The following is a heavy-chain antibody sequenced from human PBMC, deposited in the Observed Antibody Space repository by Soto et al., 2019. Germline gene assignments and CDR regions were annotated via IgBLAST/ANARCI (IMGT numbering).Heavy chain of an antibody. CDR1: GYTFSSYG. V-gene: IGHV1-18*04. CDR3: ARAPQPVAGAGIWY. J-gene: IGHJ4*02. CDR2: ISGYNGDT. D-gene: IGHD6-13*01. Sequence: ASVKVSCKTSGYTFSSYGISWVRQAPGQGLEWMGWISGYNGDTNYAQKLQGRVTMTTDTSTSTAYMELRSLRYDDTAVYYCARAPQPVAGAGIWYWGQGTLVTVSS.